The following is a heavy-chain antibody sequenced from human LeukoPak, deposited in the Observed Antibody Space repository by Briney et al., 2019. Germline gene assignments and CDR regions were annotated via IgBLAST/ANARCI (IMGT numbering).Heavy chain of an antibody. CDR3: ARDRGYSGSYYFGY. CDR2: ISSSSSYI. D-gene: IGHD1-26*01. CDR1: GFTFSSYS. V-gene: IGHV3-21*01. J-gene: IGHJ4*02. Sequence: PGGSLRLSCAASGFTFSSYSMNWVRQAPGKGLEWVSSISSSSSYIYYADSVKGRFTISRDNAKNSLYLQMNSLRAEDTAVYYCARDRGYSGSYYFGYWGQGTLVTVSS.